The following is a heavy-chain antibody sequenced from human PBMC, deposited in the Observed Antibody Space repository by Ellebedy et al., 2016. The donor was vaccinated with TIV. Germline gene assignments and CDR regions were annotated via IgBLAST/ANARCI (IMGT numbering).Heavy chain of an antibody. CDR3: ARTSRDAFDI. V-gene: IGHV2-70*04. CDR1: GLSVNSNGMS. CDR2: IDWDDDT. Sequence: SGPTLVKPTQTLTLTCTLSGLSVNSNGMSVNWIRQPPGKALEWLGCIDWDDDTFYSTSLKSRLTFSKDTSKNQVLLTMTVMDPVDTGTYYCARTSRDAFDIWGQGTVVTVSS. J-gene: IGHJ3*02.